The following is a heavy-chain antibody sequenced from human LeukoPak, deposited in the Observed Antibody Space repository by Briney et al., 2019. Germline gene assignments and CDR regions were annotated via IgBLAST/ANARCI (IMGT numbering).Heavy chain of an antibody. CDR1: GFTFGDYA. J-gene: IGHJ4*02. Sequence: PGGSLRLSCTASGFTFGDYAMSWVRQAPGKGLEWVGFIRSKAYGGTTEYAASVKGRFTISRDDSKSIAYLQMNSLKTEDTAVYYCTRDGIVGATTGFDYWGQGTLVTVPS. D-gene: IGHD1-26*01. CDR3: TRDGIVGATTGFDY. CDR2: IRSKAYGGTT. V-gene: IGHV3-49*04.